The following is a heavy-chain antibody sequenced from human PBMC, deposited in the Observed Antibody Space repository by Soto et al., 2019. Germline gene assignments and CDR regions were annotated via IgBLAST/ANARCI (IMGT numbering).Heavy chain of an antibody. D-gene: IGHD1-26*01. Sequence: QVLLVQSGAEVKKPGSSVKVSCKASGGTYSDYAISWVRQAPGHGLEWMGGIVPISGTGNHAQKFQGRVTVTADESTSTVYMELSSLRSEDTAVYYCARVLVGATYFDYWGQGTLVTVSS. J-gene: IGHJ4*02. CDR1: GGTYSDYA. CDR2: IVPISGTG. V-gene: IGHV1-69*01. CDR3: ARVLVGATYFDY.